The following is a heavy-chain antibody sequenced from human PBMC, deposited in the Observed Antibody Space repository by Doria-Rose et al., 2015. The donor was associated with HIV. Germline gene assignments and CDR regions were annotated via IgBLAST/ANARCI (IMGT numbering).Heavy chain of an antibody. V-gene: IGHV4-34*01. CDR1: GGSFSGYY. CDR2: IDHSGGA. Sequence: PSETLSLTCAVYGGSFSGYYWNWIRQPPGKGLEWIGEIDHSGGANYNPSLKSRVTISLDTSKNQFSPNLTSVTAADAAIYYCARGPTGVLDYWGQGNLVTVSS. D-gene: IGHD3-10*01. CDR3: ARGPTGVLDY. J-gene: IGHJ4*02.